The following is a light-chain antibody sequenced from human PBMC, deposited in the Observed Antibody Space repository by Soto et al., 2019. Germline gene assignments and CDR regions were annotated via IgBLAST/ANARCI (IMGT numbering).Light chain of an antibody. Sequence: EFVLTQSPDTLSLPPGERATLSCRASQTVTSSNVAWYQQKPGQAPRPLVYGPSTRATGVPDRFSGSGSGTDVTLTISRLEPEDFAVYYCQQYGDSFPVTFGHGTKVEIK. CDR2: GPS. CDR1: QTVTSSN. V-gene: IGKV3-20*01. CDR3: QQYGDSFPVT. J-gene: IGKJ1*01.